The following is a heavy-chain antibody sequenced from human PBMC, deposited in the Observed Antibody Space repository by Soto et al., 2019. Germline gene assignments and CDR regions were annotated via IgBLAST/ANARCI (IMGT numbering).Heavy chain of an antibody. CDR2: ISSSSSYI. Sequence: PGGSLRLSCAASGFTFSSYSMNWVRQAPGKGLEWVSSISSSSSYIYYADSVKGRFTISRDNAKNSLYLQMNSLRAEDTAVYYCASPYSSSSGAAYYYSGMDVWGQGTTVPV. J-gene: IGHJ6*02. CDR1: GFTFSSYS. CDR3: ASPYSSSSGAAYYYSGMDV. V-gene: IGHV3-21*01. D-gene: IGHD6-6*01.